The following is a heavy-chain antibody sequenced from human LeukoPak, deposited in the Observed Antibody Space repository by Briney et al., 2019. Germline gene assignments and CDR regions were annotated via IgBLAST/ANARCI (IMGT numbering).Heavy chain of an antibody. CDR3: SRDGMPETNWSGYYIDY. Sequence: GGPLRLSCAASGFTFSSYAMSWVRQAPGKGLEWVSAISGSGSNKNHADSVKGRFTISRDNAKNSLYLQMNSLRAEDTAVYYCSRDGMPETNWSGYYIDYWGQGTLVTVSS. CDR2: ISGSGSNK. J-gene: IGHJ4*02. V-gene: IGHV3-23*01. CDR1: GFTFSSYA. D-gene: IGHD3-3*01.